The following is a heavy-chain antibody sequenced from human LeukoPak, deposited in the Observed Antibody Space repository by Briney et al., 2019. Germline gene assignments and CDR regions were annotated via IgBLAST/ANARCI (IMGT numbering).Heavy chain of an antibody. V-gene: IGHV4-39*07. Sequence: KPSETLSLTCTVSGGSISSSSYYWGWIRQPPGKGLEWIGSIYYSGSTYYNPSLKSRVTISIDTSKNQFSLKLNSVTAADTAVYYCARDLGEYVPCWFDPWGQGALVTVSS. CDR1: GGSISSSSYY. CDR3: ARDLGEYVPCWFDP. D-gene: IGHD3-10*02. J-gene: IGHJ5*02. CDR2: IYYSGST.